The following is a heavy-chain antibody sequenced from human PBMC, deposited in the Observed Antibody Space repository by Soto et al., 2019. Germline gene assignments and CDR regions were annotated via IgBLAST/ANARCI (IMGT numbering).Heavy chain of an antibody. V-gene: IGHV4-39*01. CDR1: GGSISSSSYY. J-gene: IGHJ4*02. Sequence: SETLSLTCTVSGGSISSSSYYWGWIRRPPGKGLEWIGSIYYSGSTYYNPSLKSRVTISVDTSKNQFSLKLSSVTAADTAVYYCASLGGYYGSGSRIDYWGQGTLVTVPS. CDR3: ASLGGYYGSGSRIDY. CDR2: IYYSGST. D-gene: IGHD3-10*01.